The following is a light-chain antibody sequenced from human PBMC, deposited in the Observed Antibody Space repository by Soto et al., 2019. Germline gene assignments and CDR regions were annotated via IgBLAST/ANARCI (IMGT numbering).Light chain of an antibody. CDR2: DLT. J-gene: IGLJ1*01. Sequence: QSVLAQPASVSGSPGQSITISCTGTSSDVGGYNFVSWYQQHPGKAPKLMIYDLTYRSSGVSYRFSGSKSGNTASLTISGLQAEDEADYYCSSFTSSSTDVFGTGTKLTVL. CDR1: SSDVGGYNF. CDR3: SSFTSSSTDV. V-gene: IGLV2-14*03.